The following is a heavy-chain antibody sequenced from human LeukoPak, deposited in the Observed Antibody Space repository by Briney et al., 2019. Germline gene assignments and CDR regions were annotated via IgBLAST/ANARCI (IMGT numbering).Heavy chain of an antibody. Sequence: GASVKVSCTASGYTFTSYAMHWVRQAPGQRLEWMGWINAGNGNTKYSQKFQGRVTITRDTSASTAYMELSSLRSEDTAVYYCARDLIAARPYWFDPWGQGTLVTVSS. CDR1: GYTFTSYA. CDR2: INAGNGNT. CDR3: ARDLIAARPYWFDP. J-gene: IGHJ5*02. V-gene: IGHV1-3*01. D-gene: IGHD6-6*01.